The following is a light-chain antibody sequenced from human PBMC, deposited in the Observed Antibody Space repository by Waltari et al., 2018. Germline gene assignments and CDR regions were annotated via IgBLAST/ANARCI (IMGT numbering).Light chain of an antibody. Sequence: QSALTQPASVSGSPGQSITISCTGTSSDVGLYNYVSCYQQQPGKAPKPIIYDVTNRPSGVSNRFSGSKSGNTASLTISGLQAEDEADYYCSSYMDTTTLELFGGGTSLTVL. CDR3: SSYMDTTTLEL. V-gene: IGLV2-14*03. CDR1: SSDVGLYNY. J-gene: IGLJ2*01. CDR2: DVT.